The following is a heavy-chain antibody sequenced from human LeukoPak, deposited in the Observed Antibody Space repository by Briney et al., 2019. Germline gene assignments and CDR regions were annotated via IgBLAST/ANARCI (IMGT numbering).Heavy chain of an antibody. CDR1: GYTFTSYA. CDR2: INAGNGNT. V-gene: IGHV1-3*03. CDR3: ATPYSSSWPGLGY. D-gene: IGHD6-13*01. Sequence: ASVKVSCKASGYTFTSYAMHWVRQAPGQRLEWMGWINAGNGNTKYSQEFQGRVTITRDTSASTAYMELSSLRSEDMAVYYCATPYSSSWPGLGYWGQGTLVTVSS. J-gene: IGHJ4*02.